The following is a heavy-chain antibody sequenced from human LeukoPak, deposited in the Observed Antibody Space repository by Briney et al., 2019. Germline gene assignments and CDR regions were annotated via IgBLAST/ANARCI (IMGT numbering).Heavy chain of an antibody. Sequence: SETLSLTCAVYGGSFSGYYWSWIRQPPGKGLEWIGEINHSGSTNYNPSLKSRVTISVDTSKNQFSLKLSSVTAADTAVYYCARVIAVAGTGTFDYWGQGTLVTVSS. V-gene: IGHV4-34*01. CDR3: ARVIAVAGTGTFDY. CDR2: INHSGST. CDR1: GGSFSGYY. J-gene: IGHJ4*02. D-gene: IGHD6-19*01.